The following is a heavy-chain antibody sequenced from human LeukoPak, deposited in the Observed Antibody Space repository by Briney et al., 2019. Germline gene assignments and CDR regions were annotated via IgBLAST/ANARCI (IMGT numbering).Heavy chain of an antibody. CDR1: GFTFRDYY. D-gene: IGHD4-17*01. V-gene: IGHV3-11*01. J-gene: IGHJ4*02. CDR2: ISGSGSTI. CDR3: SRDYAYGVYADY. Sequence: GGSLRLSCAASGFTFRDYYMSWIRQAPGKGLEWVSYISGSGSTIYYADSVKGRFTISRDNAKNSLYLQMNSLRAEDTAVYYCSRDYAYGVYADYWGQGTLVTVSS.